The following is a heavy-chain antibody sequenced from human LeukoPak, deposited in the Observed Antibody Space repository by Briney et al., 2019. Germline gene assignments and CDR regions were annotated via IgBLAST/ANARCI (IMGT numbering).Heavy chain of an antibody. J-gene: IGHJ6*02. V-gene: IGHV4-30-4*01. D-gene: IGHD3-10*01. CDR2: IYYSGST. Sequence: SETLSLTCTGSGGSIKSADYYWSWIRQPPGKGLEWIGYIYYSGSTYYNPSLKSRVTISLDTSKSQFSLKLRSVTAADTAVYYCATYYGSGTYFYYYYGVDVWGQGTTVTVSS. CDR1: GGSIKSADYY. CDR3: ATYYGSGTYFYYYYGVDV.